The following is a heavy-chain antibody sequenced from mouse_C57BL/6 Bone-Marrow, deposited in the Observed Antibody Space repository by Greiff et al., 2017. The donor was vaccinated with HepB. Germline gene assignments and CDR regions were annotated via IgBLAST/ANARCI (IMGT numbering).Heavy chain of an antibody. CDR1: GYAFTNYL. Sequence: QVQLQQSGAELVRPGTSVKVSCKASGYAFTNYLIEWVKQRPGQGLEWIGVINPGSGGTNYNEKFKGKATLTADKSSSTAYMQLSSLTSEDSAVYFCARWDYYGSSHWYFDVWGTGTTVTVSS. V-gene: IGHV1-54*01. D-gene: IGHD1-1*01. J-gene: IGHJ1*03. CDR3: ARWDYYGSSHWYFDV. CDR2: INPGSGGT.